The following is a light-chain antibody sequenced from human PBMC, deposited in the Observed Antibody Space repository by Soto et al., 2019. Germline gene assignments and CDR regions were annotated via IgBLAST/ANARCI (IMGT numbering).Light chain of an antibody. CDR1: QDINSR. V-gene: IGKV1-12*01. J-gene: IGKJ4*01. CDR2: AAS. CDR3: QQGNSFPLT. Sequence: DIPMTQSPSSVSASVGDRVTISCRASQDINSRLAWYQQKPGRAPELLIYAASTLQSGVPSRFSGSGSGTDFTLTISSLQPEDFATYYCQQGNSFPLTFGGGTKVEIK.